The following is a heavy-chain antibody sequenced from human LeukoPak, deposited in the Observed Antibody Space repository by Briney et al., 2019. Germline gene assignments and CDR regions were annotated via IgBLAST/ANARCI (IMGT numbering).Heavy chain of an antibody. CDR3: ARDCSSTSRYNRAFDI. J-gene: IGHJ3*02. Sequence: PGGSLRLSCAASGFTFDDYGMSWVRQAPGKGLEWVSGINWNGGSTGYADSVKGRFTISRDNDKNSLYLQMNSLRAEDTALYYCARDCSSTSRYNRAFDIWGQGTMVTVSS. CDR2: INWNGGST. D-gene: IGHD2-2*02. CDR1: GFTFDDYG. V-gene: IGHV3-20*04.